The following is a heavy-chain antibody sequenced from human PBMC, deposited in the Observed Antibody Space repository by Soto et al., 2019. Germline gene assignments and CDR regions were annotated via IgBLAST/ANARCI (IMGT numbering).Heavy chain of an antibody. CDR1: GFTFNNFG. CDR2: ISYDGSDK. J-gene: IGHJ6*02. Sequence: QLQLVESGGGVVQPGRSLRLSCAAPGFTFNNFGMQWVRQAPGKGLAWVALISYDGSDKYYADSVKGRFTISIDSSKNTVYLQMNSLRAEATGVYYCAKDLVLPSYDCVDVWGQGTTVTVSS. CDR3: AKDLVLPSYDCVDV. D-gene: IGHD3-16*01. V-gene: IGHV3-30*18.